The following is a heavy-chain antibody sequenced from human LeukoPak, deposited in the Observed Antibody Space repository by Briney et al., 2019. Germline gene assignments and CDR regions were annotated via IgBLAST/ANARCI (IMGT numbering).Heavy chain of an antibody. Sequence: PGGSLRLSCAASGFTFSDYYINWIRQAPGKGLEWLAYTGGSGRKIDYADSVKGRFTISRDNAQNLLYLHMNSLRAEDSAIYYCARDLNVGMDVWGRGTTVTVSS. CDR3: ARDLNVGMDV. CDR2: TGGSGRKI. J-gene: IGHJ6*02. V-gene: IGHV3-11*01. CDR1: GFTFSDYY.